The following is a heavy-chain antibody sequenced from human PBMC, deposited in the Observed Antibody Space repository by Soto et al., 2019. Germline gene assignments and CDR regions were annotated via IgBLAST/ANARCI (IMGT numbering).Heavy chain of an antibody. CDR3: ARLPFGHIAVAGLEIDY. D-gene: IGHD6-19*01. J-gene: IGHJ4*02. CDR2: ISSSSSTI. CDR1: GFTFSSYS. V-gene: IGHV3-48*01. Sequence: QPGGSLRLSCAASGFTFSSYSMNWVRQAPGKGLEWVSYISSSSSTIYYADSVKGRFTISRDNAKNSLYLQMNSLRAEDTAVYYCARLPFGHIAVAGLEIDYWGQGTLVTVSS.